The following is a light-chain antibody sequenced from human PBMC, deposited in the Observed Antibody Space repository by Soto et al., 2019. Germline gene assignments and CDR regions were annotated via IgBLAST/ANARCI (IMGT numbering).Light chain of an antibody. CDR2: DAS. CDR1: QSVSSY. Sequence: EIVLTQSPATLSLSPGERATLSCRASQSVSSYLAWYQQKPGQAPRLLIYDASNRATGIPARFSGSGPGTDFTLTISSLEPADFAVYYCQQRSNSGITFGGGTKVEIK. V-gene: IGKV3D-11*02. J-gene: IGKJ4*01. CDR3: QQRSNSGIT.